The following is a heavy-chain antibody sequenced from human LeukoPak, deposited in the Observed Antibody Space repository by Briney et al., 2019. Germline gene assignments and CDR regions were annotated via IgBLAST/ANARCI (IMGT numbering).Heavy chain of an antibody. J-gene: IGHJ4*02. CDR2: VNPNSGGT. Sequence: GASVKVSCTASGYTFSGYYMHWVRQAPGQGLEWMGWVNPNSGGTNYAQKFQGRVTMTRNTSISTAYMELSSLRSEDTAVYYCARDSVVVRVAEYWGQGTQVTVSS. CDR1: GYTFSGYY. V-gene: IGHV1-2*02. D-gene: IGHD3-22*01. CDR3: ARDSVVVRVAEY.